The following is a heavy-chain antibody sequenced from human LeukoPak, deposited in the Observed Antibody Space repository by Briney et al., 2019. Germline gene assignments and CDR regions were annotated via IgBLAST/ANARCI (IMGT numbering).Heavy chain of an antibody. CDR1: GFTFSSYG. J-gene: IGHJ3*02. CDR2: IWYDGSTK. CDR3: AKKNYDYVWGSYHPDNDAFDI. D-gene: IGHD3-16*02. Sequence: GGSLRLSCAASGFTFSSYGMHWVRQAPGKGLEGVAVIWYDGSTKYYADSVKGRFTISRDNSKNTLYLQMNSLRAEDTAVYYCAKKNYDYVWGSYHPDNDAFDIWGQGTMVTVSS. V-gene: IGHV3-33*06.